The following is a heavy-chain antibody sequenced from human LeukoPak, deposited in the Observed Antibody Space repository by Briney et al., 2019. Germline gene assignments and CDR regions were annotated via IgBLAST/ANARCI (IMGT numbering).Heavy chain of an antibody. CDR3: ARDFWSGSHTAMEISGDY. CDR1: GYTFTSYG. D-gene: IGHD3-3*01. CDR2: INPSGGST. V-gene: IGHV1-46*01. Sequence: ASVKVSCKASGYTFTSYGISWVRQAPGQGLEWMGIINPSGGSTSYAQKFQGRVTMTRDMSTSTVYMELSSLRSEDTAVYYCARDFWSGSHTAMEISGDYWGQGTLVTVSS. J-gene: IGHJ4*02.